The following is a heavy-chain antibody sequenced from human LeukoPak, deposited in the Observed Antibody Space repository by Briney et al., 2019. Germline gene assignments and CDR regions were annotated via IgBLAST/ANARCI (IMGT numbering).Heavy chain of an antibody. V-gene: IGHV3-30*04. CDR3: ARGHTAMVGKIDY. D-gene: IGHD5-18*01. CDR1: GFTFSSYA. CDR2: ISYDGSNK. Sequence: PGRSLRLSCAASGFTFSSYATHWVRQAPGKGLEWVAVISYDGSNKYYADSVKGRFTISRDNSKNTLYLQMNSLRAEDTAVYYCARGHTAMVGKIDYWGQGTLVTVSS. J-gene: IGHJ4*02.